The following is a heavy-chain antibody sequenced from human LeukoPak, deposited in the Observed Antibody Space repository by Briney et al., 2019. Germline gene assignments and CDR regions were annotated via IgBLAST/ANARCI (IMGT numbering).Heavy chain of an antibody. CDR1: GFTFSDYY. J-gene: IGHJ6*02. Sequence: PGGSLRLSCAASGFTFSDYYMSWIRQAPGKGLEWVSYISSSGSTIYYADSVKGRFTISRDNSENTLYLQLNSLRAEDTAVYYCARDKTQGYGMDVWGQGTTVTVSS. CDR2: ISSSGSTI. V-gene: IGHV3-11*04. CDR3: ARDKTQGYGMDV.